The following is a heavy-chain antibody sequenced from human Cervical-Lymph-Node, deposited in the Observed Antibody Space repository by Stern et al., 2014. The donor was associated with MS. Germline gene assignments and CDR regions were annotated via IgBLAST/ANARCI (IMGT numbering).Heavy chain of an antibody. D-gene: IGHD3-16*01. V-gene: IGHV4-39*01. CDR2: IYYSGST. CDR1: GGSISSSSYY. CDR3: ARHAPGGFDY. J-gene: IGHJ4*02. Sequence: QLQLQESGPGLVKPSETLSLTCTVSGGSISSSSYYWGWIRQPPGKGLEWIGSIYYSGSTYYNPSLQSRVTISVDTSKNQFFLQLSSVTAADTAVYYCARHAPGGFDYWGQGTLVTVSS.